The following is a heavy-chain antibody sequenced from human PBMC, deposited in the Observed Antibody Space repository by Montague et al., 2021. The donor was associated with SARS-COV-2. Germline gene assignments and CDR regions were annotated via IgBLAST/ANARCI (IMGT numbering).Heavy chain of an antibody. CDR3: AGDIVAGLLSY. CDR2: IDARGNT. Sequence: SETLSLTCAASGGSITVYYWNWIRQSAGKELEWLGRIDARGNTHYNPSVQSRLTMSVDTSKKQFSLKLTSVTAADTALYYCAGDIVAGLLSYWGRGTLVSVSS. CDR1: GGSITVYY. D-gene: IGHD3-9*01. V-gene: IGHV4-4*07. J-gene: IGHJ4*02.